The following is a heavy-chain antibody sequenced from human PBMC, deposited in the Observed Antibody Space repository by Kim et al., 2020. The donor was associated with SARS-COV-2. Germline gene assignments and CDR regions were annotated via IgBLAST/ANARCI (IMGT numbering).Heavy chain of an antibody. V-gene: IGHV4-39*07. Sequence: TYYNPSLKSRVTISVDTSKNQFSLKLNSVTAADTAVYYCARRRDGYTFDYWGQGTLVTVSS. D-gene: IGHD5-12*01. CDR3: ARRRDGYTFDY. CDR2: T. J-gene: IGHJ4*02.